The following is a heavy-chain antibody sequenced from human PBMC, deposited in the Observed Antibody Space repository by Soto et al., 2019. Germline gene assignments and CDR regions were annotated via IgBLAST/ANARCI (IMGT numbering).Heavy chain of an antibody. V-gene: IGHV3-23*01. CDR3: AKGSRGYTGYVFDY. CDR2: IRGSGGGK. CDR1: GFTFSSYW. J-gene: IGHJ4*02. Sequence: PGGSLRLSCAASGFTFSSYWMSWVRQAPGKGLEWVSNIRGSGGGKHYVDSVKGRFTISRDNSKNTVYLQMNSLRAEDTAVYYCAKGSRGYTGYVFDYWGQGALVTVSS. D-gene: IGHD5-12*01.